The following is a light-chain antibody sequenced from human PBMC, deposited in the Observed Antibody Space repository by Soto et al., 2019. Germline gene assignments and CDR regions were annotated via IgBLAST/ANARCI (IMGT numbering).Light chain of an antibody. J-gene: IGLJ2*01. CDR3: SSYANSDTVI. CDR1: SSDVGTYNF. Sequence: QSALTQPASVSGSPGQSITISCTGTSSDVGTYNFVSWYRQYPVKAPILIIFDVSSRPSGISNRFSGSKSGNTASLTISGVQAEDEADYYCSSYANSDTVIFGGGTKLTVL. CDR2: DVS. V-gene: IGLV2-14*01.